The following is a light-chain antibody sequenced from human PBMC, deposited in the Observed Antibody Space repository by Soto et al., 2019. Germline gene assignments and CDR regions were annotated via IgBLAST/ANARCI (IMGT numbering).Light chain of an antibody. CDR1: TGEVSSGNF. J-gene: IGLJ1*01. V-gene: IGLV7-43*01. Sequence: QAVVTQERSLTVSPGGTVTLTCASSTGEVSSGNFPNWFQQKPGQAPRALTYSTDSKHSWTPARFSGSLVGGKAALTLSGVQPEDEADYYCLLYYGGAGLFGTGTKVTVL. CDR3: LLYYGGAGL. CDR2: STD.